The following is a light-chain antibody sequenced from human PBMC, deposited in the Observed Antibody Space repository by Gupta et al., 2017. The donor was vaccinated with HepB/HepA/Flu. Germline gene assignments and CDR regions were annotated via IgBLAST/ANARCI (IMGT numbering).Light chain of an antibody. CDR3: AACDGSLNGFYV. J-gene: IGLJ1*01. V-gene: IGLV1-36*01. CDR1: SSNIGNNA. CDR2: YDD. Sequence: QSVLTQTPSVSAAPRQRVTLSCSGSSSNIGNNAVNWYQQLPGKAPKLLIYYDDLLPSGVSDRFSGSKSGTSASLAISGLQSEDEADYYCAACDGSLNGFYVFGTGTKVTVL.